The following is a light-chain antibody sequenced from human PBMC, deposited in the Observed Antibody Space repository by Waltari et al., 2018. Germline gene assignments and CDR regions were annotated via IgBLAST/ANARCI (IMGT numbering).Light chain of an antibody. CDR2: GAS. CDR3: QQYNNWPPS. V-gene: IGKV3-15*01. J-gene: IGKJ3*01. Sequence: SQSVTNNLAWFQHKPGQAPRLLIFGASTRATDVPARFSGSGSGTEFTLTISSLQSEDFAVYFCQQYNNWPPSFGPGTKVDIK. CDR1: QSVTNN.